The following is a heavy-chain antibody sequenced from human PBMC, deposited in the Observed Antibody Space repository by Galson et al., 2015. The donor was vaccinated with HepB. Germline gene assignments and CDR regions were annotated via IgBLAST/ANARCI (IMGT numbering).Heavy chain of an antibody. CDR1: GFTFSSYA. J-gene: IGHJ6*02. CDR2: ISSNGGST. Sequence: SLRLSCAASGFTFSSYAMHWVRQAPGKGLEYVSVISSNGGSTYYANSVKDRFTISRDNSKNTLYLQMGSLRAEDMAVYYCARCLAITMVRGVIQGRGNGMDVWGQGTTVTVSS. CDR3: ARCLAITMVRGVIQGRGNGMDV. V-gene: IGHV3-64*01. D-gene: IGHD3-10*01.